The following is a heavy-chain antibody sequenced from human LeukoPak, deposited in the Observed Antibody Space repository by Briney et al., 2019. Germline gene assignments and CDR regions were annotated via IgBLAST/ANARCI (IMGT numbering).Heavy chain of an antibody. Sequence: GGSLRLSCAASGFTFSNYWMNWVRQAPGKGLEWVANIKQDGSAKYYVDSVKRRFTISRDNAKNTLYLQMNSLRAEDTAVYYCARGSPTTPKGYWGQGTLVTVSS. J-gene: IGHJ4*02. V-gene: IGHV3-7*01. D-gene: IGHD1-26*01. CDR2: IKQDGSAK. CDR3: ARGSPTTPKGY. CDR1: GFTFSNYW.